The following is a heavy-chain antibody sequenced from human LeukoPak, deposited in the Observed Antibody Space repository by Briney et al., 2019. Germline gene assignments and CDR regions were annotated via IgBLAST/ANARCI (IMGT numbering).Heavy chain of an antibody. CDR3: ARAEYCSSTSCYTGGYYYYYYMDV. Sequence: PSQTLSLTCTVSGGSISSYYWSWIRQPPGKGLEWIGYIYYSGSTNYNPSLKSRVTISVGTPKNQFSLKLSSVTAADTAVYYCARAEYCSSTSCYTGGYYYYYYMDVWGKGTTVTVSS. CDR1: GGSISSYY. J-gene: IGHJ6*03. D-gene: IGHD2-2*02. V-gene: IGHV4-59*01. CDR2: IYYSGST.